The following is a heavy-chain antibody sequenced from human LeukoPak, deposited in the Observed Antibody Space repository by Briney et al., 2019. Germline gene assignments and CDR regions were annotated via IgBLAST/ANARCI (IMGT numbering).Heavy chain of an antibody. J-gene: IGHJ4*02. CDR3: AKDQGAGDSSGSPDY. CDR2: IRYDGSNK. D-gene: IGHD3-22*01. V-gene: IGHV3-30*02. CDR1: GFTFSSYG. Sequence: RGSLRLSCAASGFTFSSYGMHWVRQAPGKGLEWVAFIRYDGSNKYYADSVKGRFTISRDNSKNTLYLQMNSLRAEDTAVYYCAKDQGAGDSSGSPDYWGQGTLVTVSS.